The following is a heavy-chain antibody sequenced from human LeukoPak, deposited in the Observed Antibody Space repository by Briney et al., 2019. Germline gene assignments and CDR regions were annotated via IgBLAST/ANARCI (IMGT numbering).Heavy chain of an antibody. D-gene: IGHD3-16*01. V-gene: IGHV4-61*02. CDR2: IYTSGST. CDR3: ARESGSYLWRSWLNP. Sequence: SETLSLTCTVSGGSISSSSYYWSWIRQPAGKGLEWIGRIYTSGSTNYNPSLKSRVTMSVDTSKNQFSLKLSSVTAADTAVYYCARESGSYLWRSWLNPWGQGTLVTVSS. CDR1: GGSISSSSYY. J-gene: IGHJ5*02.